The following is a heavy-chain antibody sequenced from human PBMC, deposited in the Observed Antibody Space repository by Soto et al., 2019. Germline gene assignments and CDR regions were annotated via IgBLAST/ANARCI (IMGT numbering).Heavy chain of an antibody. CDR2: IIPIFGIA. V-gene: IGHV1-69*17. CDR1: GGTFSSYA. D-gene: IGHD6-13*01. CDR3: ARADSSSWYPPGDAFDI. J-gene: IGHJ3*02. Sequence: QVQLVQSGAEVKKPGSSVKVSCKASGGTFSSYAISWVRQAPGQGLEWMGGIIPIFGIANYAQKFQGRVTITADKSTSTAYMELSSLRSEDTAVYYCARADSSSWYPPGDAFDIWGQGTMVTVSS.